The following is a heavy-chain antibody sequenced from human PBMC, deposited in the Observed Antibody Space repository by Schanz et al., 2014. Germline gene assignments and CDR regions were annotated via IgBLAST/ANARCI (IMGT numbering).Heavy chain of an antibody. J-gene: IGHJ3*02. CDR3: ARKMKLGVYGGKGHDSLDI. CDR2: ISDSGTYT. CDR1: GFVFGDYY. D-gene: IGHD4-17*01. Sequence: QVQVVQSGGGLVKPGGSLRLSCAASGFVFGDYYMTWIRQAPGKGLEWLSYISDSGTYTNYADSVEGRFTISRDNAKSSLYLQMNSLRAEDTAVYYCARKMKLGVYGGKGHDSLDIWGQGTMVTVSS. V-gene: IGHV3-11*06.